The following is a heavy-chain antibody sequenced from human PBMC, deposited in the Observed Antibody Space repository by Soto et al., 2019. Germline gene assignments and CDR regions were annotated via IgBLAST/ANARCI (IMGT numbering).Heavy chain of an antibody. CDR2: IDNVGGTT. D-gene: IGHD3-10*02. Sequence: KGLDWVSAIDNVGGTTYYAESVEGRVTISRDNSKNTLYLQMNSLSAEDTAIYFFFFQAEDGIRAVRSVSAFLLNRSSDL. V-gene: IGHV3-23*05. J-gene: IGHJ2*01. CDR3: FFQAEDGIRAVRSVSAFLLNRSSDL.